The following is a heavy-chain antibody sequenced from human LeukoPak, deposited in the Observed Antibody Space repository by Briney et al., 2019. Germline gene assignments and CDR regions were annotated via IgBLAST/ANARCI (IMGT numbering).Heavy chain of an antibody. Sequence: PPETLSLTCFVSGGSIARGGYCWGWLRQPRGKELEGIGCIYETGKIHDNPSRKSRVTISEEFAKNHFSVSLTNVTAADTAVYYCARRPGWVDPWGQGTLVTVSS. CDR2: IYETGKI. J-gene: IGHJ5*02. CDR3: ARRPGWVDP. CDR1: GGSIARGGYC. V-gene: IGHV4-30-2*01.